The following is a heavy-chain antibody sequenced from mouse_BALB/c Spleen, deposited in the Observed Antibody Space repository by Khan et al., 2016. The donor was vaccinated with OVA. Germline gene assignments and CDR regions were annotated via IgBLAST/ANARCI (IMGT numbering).Heavy chain of an antibody. V-gene: IGHV2-3*01. J-gene: IGHJ4*01. Sequence: QVQLKQSGPGLVAPSQSLSITCTVSGFSLTSYGVNWVRQPPGKGLEWLGVIWGDGSTNYHSTLMSRLSISKDHSQSQVFLKLSSLQTDDTATYYCAKWGTANYYAMDYWGQGTSVTVSS. CDR1: GFSLTSYG. CDR3: AKWGTANYYAMDY. CDR2: IWGDGST. D-gene: IGHD1-2*01.